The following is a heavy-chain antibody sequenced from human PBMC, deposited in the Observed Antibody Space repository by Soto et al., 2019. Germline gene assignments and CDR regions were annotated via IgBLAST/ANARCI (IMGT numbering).Heavy chain of an antibody. Sequence: EVQLVQSGGGLVQPGGSLRLSCGASGSDFTNYWMHWIRQDPGKGLVWVSRINGDGSDTKYADSVKGRFTISRDNAKNTVYLQMNSLRADDTAVYYCARDQSTGDWFDAWGQGTLVTVSS. CDR2: INGDGSDT. J-gene: IGHJ5*02. D-gene: IGHD2-2*01. CDR3: ARDQSTGDWFDA. V-gene: IGHV3-74*01. CDR1: GSDFTNYW.